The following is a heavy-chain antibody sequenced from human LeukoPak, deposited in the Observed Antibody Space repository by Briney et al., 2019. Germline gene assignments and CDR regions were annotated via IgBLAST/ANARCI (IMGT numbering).Heavy chain of an antibody. CDR1: GGSISSGDYY. D-gene: IGHD1-26*01. CDR2: IYYSGST. V-gene: IGHV4-30-4*08. Sequence: PSETLYLTCTVSGGSISSGDYYWSWIRQPPGKGLEWIGYIYYSGSTYYNPSLKSRVTISVDTSKNHFSLKLSSVTAADTAVYYCARAGATRTDDAFDIWGQGTMVTVSS. J-gene: IGHJ3*02. CDR3: ARAGATRTDDAFDI.